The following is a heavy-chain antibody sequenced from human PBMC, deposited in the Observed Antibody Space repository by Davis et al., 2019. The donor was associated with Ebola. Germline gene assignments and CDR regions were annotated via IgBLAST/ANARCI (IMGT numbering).Heavy chain of an antibody. CDR2: IYHSGTT. V-gene: IGHV4-4*02. D-gene: IGHD2-15*01. CDR3: ARYCTGSNCYSHRGALDI. CDR1: GGSISSNNW. J-gene: IGHJ3*02. Sequence: SETLSLTCAVSGGSISSNNWWSWVRQPPGKGLEWIGEIYHSGTTYYNPSLKSRVTVSVDTSKNQFSLKLSSVTAADTAVYYCARYCTGSNCYSHRGALDIWGQGTMVTVSS.